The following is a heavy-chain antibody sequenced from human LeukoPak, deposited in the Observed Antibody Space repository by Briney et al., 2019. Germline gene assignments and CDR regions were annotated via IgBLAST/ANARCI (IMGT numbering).Heavy chain of an antibody. V-gene: IGHV3-7*01. D-gene: IGHD2-8*01. J-gene: IGHJ5*02. CDR3: ARVGMLYGWFDP. CDR1: GFTFSSYG. Sequence: GGSLRLSCAASGFTFSSYGLHWVRQAPGKGLEWVANIKQDGSEKYYVDSVKGRFTISRDNAKNSLYLQMNSLRAEDTAVYYCARVGMLYGWFDPWGQGTLVTVSS. CDR2: IKQDGSEK.